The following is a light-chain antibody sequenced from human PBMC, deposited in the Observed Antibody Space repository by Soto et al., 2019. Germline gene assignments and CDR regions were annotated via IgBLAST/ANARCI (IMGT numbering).Light chain of an antibody. J-gene: IGKJ1*01. V-gene: IGKV1-5*01. CDR1: QSIRYW. CDR3: QQYNILST. Sequence: DIQMTQSPSTLSASVGDRVTITCRASQSIRYWVAWYQHKPGKAPKLLIYDASTLESGVPTRFSGSGSGTEFTLTISSLHPDDFATYYCQQYNILSTFGQGTKVDI. CDR2: DAS.